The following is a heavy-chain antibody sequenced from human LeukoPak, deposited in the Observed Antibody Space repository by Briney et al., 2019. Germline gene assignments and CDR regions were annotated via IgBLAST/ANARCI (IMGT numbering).Heavy chain of an antibody. V-gene: IGHV1-18*01. CDR3: ARAAGGAAAGAYNWFDP. CDR2: ISAYNGNT. Sequence: ASVKVSCKASGYTFTSYGISWVRQAPGQGLEWMGWISAYNGNTDYAQKLQGRVTMTTDTSTSTAYMELRSLRSDDTAVYYCARAAGGAAAGAYNWFDPWGQGTLVTVS. J-gene: IGHJ5*02. D-gene: IGHD6-13*01. CDR1: GYTFTSYG.